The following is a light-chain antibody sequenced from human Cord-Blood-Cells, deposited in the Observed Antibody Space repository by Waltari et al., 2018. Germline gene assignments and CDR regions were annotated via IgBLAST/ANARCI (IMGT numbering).Light chain of an antibody. CDR3: SSYTSSSVV. CDR1: SSDVGGYNY. CDR2: DVS. V-gene: IGLV2-14*01. J-gene: IGLJ2*01. Sequence: ASVSGSPGQSITISCTGTSSDVGGYNYVSWYQQHPGKAPKLMIYDVSNRPSGVSNRFSGSKSGNTASLTISGLQAEDEADYYCSSYTSSSVVFGGGTKLTVL.